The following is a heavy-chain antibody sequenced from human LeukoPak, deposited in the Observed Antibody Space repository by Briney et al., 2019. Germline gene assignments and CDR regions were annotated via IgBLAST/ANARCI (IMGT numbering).Heavy chain of an antibody. CDR1: GYTLTELS. D-gene: IGHD5-12*01. CDR2: FDPEDGET. Sequence: ASVKVSCKVSGYTLTELSMHWVRQAPGKGLEWMGGFDPEDGETIYAQKFQGRVTITADKSTSTAYMELSSLRSEDTAVYYCASATGVATPYGMDVWGQGTTVTVSS. V-gene: IGHV1-24*01. J-gene: IGHJ6*02. CDR3: ASATGVATPYGMDV.